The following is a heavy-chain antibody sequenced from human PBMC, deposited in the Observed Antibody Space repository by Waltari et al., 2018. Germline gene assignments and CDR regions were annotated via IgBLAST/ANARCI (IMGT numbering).Heavy chain of an antibody. V-gene: IGHV3-7*01. CDR2: IKKDGSER. Sequence: EVLLVESGGGLVQPGGSLRLSCAASGFTFSSYWMSWVRQAPGKGLEWVANIKKDGSERYYVDSVKGRFTISRDNAKNSLYLQMNSLRAEDTAVYYCARGITDDSTGYYLGYFQHWGQGTLVTVSS. J-gene: IGHJ1*01. CDR3: ARGITDDSTGYYLGYFQH. D-gene: IGHD3-22*01. CDR1: GFTFSSYW.